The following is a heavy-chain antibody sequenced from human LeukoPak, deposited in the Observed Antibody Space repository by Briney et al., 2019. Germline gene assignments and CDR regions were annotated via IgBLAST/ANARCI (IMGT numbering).Heavy chain of an antibody. CDR2: IFSSGGT. V-gene: IGHV4-4*09. CDR3: ARHRRLWYEIDY. J-gene: IGHJ4*02. CDR1: GGSISSYY. Sequence: SETLSLTCTVSGGSISSYYWSWIRQPPGKGLEWIGYIFSSGGTNYNPSLKSRVTISVDTSKNQFSLKVSSVTAADTAVYYCARHRRLWYEIDYWGQGTLVTVSS. D-gene: IGHD5-18*01.